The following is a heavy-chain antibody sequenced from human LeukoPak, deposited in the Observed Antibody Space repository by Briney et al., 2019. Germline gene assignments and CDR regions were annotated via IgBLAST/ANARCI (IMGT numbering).Heavy chain of an antibody. CDR1: GFTFNRYA. Sequence: PGGSLRLSCAASGFTFNRYAMHWVRQAPGKGLEWVASLSYDGYNKQYADSVKGRFTISRDISENTLYLQMNSLRADDTALYCCARDVTTFLLPNAYAFDIWGQGTMVTVSS. D-gene: IGHD2/OR15-2a*01. V-gene: IGHV3-30*14. J-gene: IGHJ3*02. CDR3: ARDVTTFLLPNAYAFDI. CDR2: LSYDGYNK.